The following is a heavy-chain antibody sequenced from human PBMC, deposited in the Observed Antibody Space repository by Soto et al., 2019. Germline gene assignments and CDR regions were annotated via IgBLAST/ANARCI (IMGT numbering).Heavy chain of an antibody. CDR1: GYKVSTWHNFTSYW. CDR2: VFPADSDT. CDR3: ARFMPGGKAFYFDF. J-gene: IGHJ4*02. V-gene: IGHV5-51*01. D-gene: IGHD2-15*01. Sequence: PGESLKISCMGSGYKVSTWHNFTSYWIGWVRQMPGRGLEWMAIVFPADSDTRYSPSFAGQVTISADKSTKTAHLQWSSLEASDTAMYFCARFMPGGKAFYFDFWGQGTLVTVSS.